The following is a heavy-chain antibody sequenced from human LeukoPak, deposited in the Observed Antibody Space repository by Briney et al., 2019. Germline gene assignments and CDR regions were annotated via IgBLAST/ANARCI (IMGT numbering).Heavy chain of an antibody. Sequence: ASVKVSCKASGYTFTSYGISWVRQAPGQGLEWMGWIRAYNGNTNYAQKLQGRVTMTTDTSTSTAYMELRSLRSDDTAVYYCARAVGATSYYYYYYMDVWGKGNTVTVSS. D-gene: IGHD1-26*01. J-gene: IGHJ6*03. CDR3: ARAVGATSYYYYYYMDV. CDR2: IRAYNGNT. V-gene: IGHV1-18*01. CDR1: GYTFTSYG.